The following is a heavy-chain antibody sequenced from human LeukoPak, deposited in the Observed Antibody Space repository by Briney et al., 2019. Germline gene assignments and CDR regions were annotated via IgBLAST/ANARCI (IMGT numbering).Heavy chain of an antibody. D-gene: IGHD5-12*01. CDR3: ARVAYSGYDYRGYFDY. Sequence: SETLSLNCTVSGGSVSTYYWSWIRQPPGKGLEWMGYIYYSGSTNYNPSLKSRVTISVDTSKNQFSLKLSSVTAADTAVYYCARVAYSGYDYRGYFDYWGQGTLVTVSS. CDR2: IYYSGST. J-gene: IGHJ4*02. CDR1: GGSVSTYY. V-gene: IGHV4-59*02.